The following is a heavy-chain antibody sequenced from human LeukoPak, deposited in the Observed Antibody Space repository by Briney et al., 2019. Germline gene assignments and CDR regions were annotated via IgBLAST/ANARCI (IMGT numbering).Heavy chain of an antibody. CDR1: GFTSGDYF. J-gene: IGHJ5*02. V-gene: IGHV3-49*03. CDR3: IRHRHSFNWFDP. CDR2: IRSQAHGGTT. Sequence: PGGSLRLSCTASGFTSGDYFMNWFRQAPGKGLEWVGFIRSQAHGGTTEYAASVKGRFTISRDDSKSIAYLQMNSLKTDDTALYYCIRHRHSFNWFDPWGQGTLVTVSS. D-gene: IGHD5-18*01.